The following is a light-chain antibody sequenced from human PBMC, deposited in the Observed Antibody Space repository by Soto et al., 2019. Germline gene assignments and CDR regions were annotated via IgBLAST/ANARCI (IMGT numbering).Light chain of an antibody. J-gene: IGKJ3*01. V-gene: IGKV1-33*01. CDR3: QKHDGVPQ. Sequence: DIQMTQSPSSLSASVGDTVTITCQASQDITNQVNWYQQKPGKAPNLLIDDASHLETGVPSRISGSGSGTYFTHTISNLQTEDIATYYCQKHDGVPQFGPGTKVDF. CDR1: QDITNQ. CDR2: DAS.